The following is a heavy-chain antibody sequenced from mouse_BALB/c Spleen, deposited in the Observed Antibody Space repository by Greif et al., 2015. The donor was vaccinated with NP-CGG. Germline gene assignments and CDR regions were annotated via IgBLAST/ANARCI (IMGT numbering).Heavy chain of an antibody. Sequence: EVMLVESGAELVKPGASVKLSCTASGFNIKDTYMHWVKQRPEQGLEWIGRIDPANGNTKYDPKFQGKATITADTSSNTAYLQLSSRTSEDTAVYYCARARPYYAMDYWGQGTSVTVSS. CDR1: GFNIKDTY. J-gene: IGHJ4*01. CDR3: ARARPYYAMDY. D-gene: IGHD3-1*01. CDR2: IDPANGNT. V-gene: IGHV14-3*02.